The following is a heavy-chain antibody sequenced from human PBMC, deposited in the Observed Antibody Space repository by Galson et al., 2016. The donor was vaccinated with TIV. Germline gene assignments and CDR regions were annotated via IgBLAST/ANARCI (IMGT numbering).Heavy chain of an antibody. CDR2: ISGYNENT. CDR3: ARDAPGGNYPDTFDF. V-gene: IGHV1-18*01. CDR1: GYSFTSYG. J-gene: IGHJ3*01. Sequence: SVKVSCKASGYSFTSYGVSWVRQAPGQGLEWMGWISGYNENTSYTQKLQGRVTLTTYRSTSTSYLELRSLTSDDTAVYSCARDAPGGNYPDTFDFWGKGTMVTVSS. D-gene: IGHD1-7*01.